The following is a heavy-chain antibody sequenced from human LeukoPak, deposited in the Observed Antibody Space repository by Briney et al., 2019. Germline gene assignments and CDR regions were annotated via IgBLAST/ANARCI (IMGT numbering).Heavy chain of an antibody. J-gene: IGHJ4*02. CDR2: VYYSGST. Sequence: TLSLTCTVSGGSISSGGYYWSWIRQHPGQGLEWVGYVYYSGSTYYNPSLKCRVTISVDTSKNQFSLKVSSVSAADTAVYYCARAYSSSWYGRGYYFDYWGQGTLVTVSS. V-gene: IGHV4-31*03. D-gene: IGHD6-13*01. CDR3: ARAYSSSWYGRGYYFDY. CDR1: GGSISSGGYY.